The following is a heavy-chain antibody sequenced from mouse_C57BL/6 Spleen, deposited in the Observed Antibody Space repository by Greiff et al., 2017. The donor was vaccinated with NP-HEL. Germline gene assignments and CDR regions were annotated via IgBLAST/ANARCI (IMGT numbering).Heavy chain of an antibody. CDR1: GYTFSSSW. Sequence: QVQLKESGPELVKPGASVKISCKASGYTFSSSWMNWVKQRPGQGLEWIGRIYPGDGDTNYNGKFTGKATLTADKSSSTAYMQLSSLTSEDSAVYCCALDSSGDAWFSYWGKGTLVTVSA. CDR3: ALDSSGDAWFSY. V-gene: IGHV1-82*01. J-gene: IGHJ3*01. D-gene: IGHD3-2*01. CDR2: IYPGDGDT.